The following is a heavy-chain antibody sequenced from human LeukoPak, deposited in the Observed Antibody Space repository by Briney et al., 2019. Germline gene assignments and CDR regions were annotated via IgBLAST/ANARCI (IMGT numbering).Heavy chain of an antibody. V-gene: IGHV1-8*01. D-gene: IGHD5-24*01. CDR3: ARGRGDGGRWPTDY. CDR1: GYTFTSYD. Sequence: ASVKVSCKASGYTFTSYDINWVRQATGQGLEWMGWMNPNSGNTDYAQKFQGRVTMTRNTSISTAYMELSSLRSEGTAVYYCARGRGDGGRWPTDYWGQGTLVTVSS. J-gene: IGHJ4*02. CDR2: MNPNSGNT.